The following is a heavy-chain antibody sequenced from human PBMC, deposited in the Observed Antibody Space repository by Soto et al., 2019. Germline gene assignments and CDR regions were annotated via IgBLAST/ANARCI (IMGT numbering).Heavy chain of an antibody. Sequence: SETLSLTCTVSCGSISSYYWSWIRQSPGKGLEWIGYIYYSGSTNYNPSLKSRVTISVDTSKNQFSLKLSSVTAADTAVYYCARGGSYYDYWGQGTLVTVSS. V-gene: IGHV4-59*01. CDR3: ARGGSYYDY. D-gene: IGHD3-10*01. J-gene: IGHJ4*02. CDR2: IYYSGST. CDR1: CGSISSYY.